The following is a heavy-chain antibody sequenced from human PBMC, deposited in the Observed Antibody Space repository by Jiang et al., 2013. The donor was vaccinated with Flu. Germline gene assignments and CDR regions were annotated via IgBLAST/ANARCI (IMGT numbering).Heavy chain of an antibody. J-gene: IGHJ4*02. V-gene: IGHV3-11*03. D-gene: IGHD3-22*01. CDR1: GFTFSDFY. CDR2: ITSSFNT. CDR3: VRGGGSSGYFYY. Sequence: QLLESAGGLVKSGGSLRLSCAASGFTFSDFYMSWIRQTPGKGLEWISYITSSFNTYYADSVKGRFTISRDNAKNSLYLQMNSLGAEDTAVYYCVRGGGSSGYFYYWGQGTVVTVSS.